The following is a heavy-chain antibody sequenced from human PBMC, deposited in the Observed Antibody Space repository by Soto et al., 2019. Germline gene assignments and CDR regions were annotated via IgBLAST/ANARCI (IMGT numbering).Heavy chain of an antibody. J-gene: IGHJ4*02. Sequence: QITLKESGPTLVKPTQTLTLTCTFSGFSLSTSGVGVGWIRQPPGKALDWVAIIYWDDDKRYSPSLKSRLTITKDTSKNQVVLTMTNMDPVDTATYYCAHTREIRNSGSCDVDYWGQGTLVTVSS. D-gene: IGHD3-10*01. CDR3: AHTREIRNSGSCDVDY. V-gene: IGHV2-5*02. CDR2: IYWDDDK. CDR1: GFSLSTSGVG.